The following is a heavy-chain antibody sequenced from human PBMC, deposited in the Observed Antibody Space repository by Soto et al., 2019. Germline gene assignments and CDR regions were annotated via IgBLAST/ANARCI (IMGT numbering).Heavy chain of an antibody. CDR2: IYADGTT. Sequence: EVQLVETGGGLIQPGGSLSLSCAASGFAVSNSYMSWVRQAPGKGLEWVSVIYADGTTHSADSVRGRFTISRDSSRNTVYLQMNNLRAEDTAVYYCARDWNGDSVIEHWGQGTLVTFSS. CDR1: GFAVSNSY. J-gene: IGHJ1*01. D-gene: IGHD4-17*01. CDR3: ARDWNGDSVIEH. V-gene: IGHV3-53*02.